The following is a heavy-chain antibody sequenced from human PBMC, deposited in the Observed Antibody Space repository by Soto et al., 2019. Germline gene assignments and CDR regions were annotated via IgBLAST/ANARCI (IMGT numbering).Heavy chain of an antibody. CDR3: AKFLHSVYDSEY. Sequence: EVHLVESGGGVVQPGGSLRLSCAASGFTFSEYWMHWVRQVPGKGLEWVSRIQSDGSSISYADSVKGRFTISRDNANVTLYLQINTLRAEDTGVNFSAKFLHSVYDSEYRGQGTLVTVSA. J-gene: IGHJ4*02. D-gene: IGHD5-12*01. V-gene: IGHV3-74*01. CDR1: GFTFSEYW. CDR2: IQSDGSSI.